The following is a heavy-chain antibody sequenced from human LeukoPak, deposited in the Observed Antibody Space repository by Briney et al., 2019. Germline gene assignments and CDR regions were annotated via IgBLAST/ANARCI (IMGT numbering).Heavy chain of an antibody. CDR2: IYYSGST. CDR3: ARRYYYDSSGYYDY. Sequence: SETLSLTCTVSGGSISSSSYYWGWIRQPPGKGLEWIGSIYYSGSTYYNPSLKSRVTISVDTSKNQFSLKLGSVTAADTAVYYCARRYYYDSSGYYDYWGQGTLVTVSS. V-gene: IGHV4-39*01. CDR1: GGSISSSSYY. D-gene: IGHD3-22*01. J-gene: IGHJ4*02.